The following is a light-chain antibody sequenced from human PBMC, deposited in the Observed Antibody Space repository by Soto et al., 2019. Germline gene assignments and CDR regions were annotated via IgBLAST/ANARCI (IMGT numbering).Light chain of an antibody. V-gene: IGLV2-14*01. CDR3: TSYTSSRTQV. Sequence: QSALTQPASVSGSLGQSITISCTGTSSNVGGYDYVSWYQQHPGTAPRLIIFEVTNRPSGVSNRFSGSLTISGLQAEDEADYYCTSYTSSRTQVFGTGTKVTVL. CDR1: SSNVGGYDY. CDR2: EVT. J-gene: IGLJ1*01.